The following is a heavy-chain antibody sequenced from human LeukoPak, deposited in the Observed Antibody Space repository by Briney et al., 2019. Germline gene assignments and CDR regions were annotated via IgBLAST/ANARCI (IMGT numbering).Heavy chain of an antibody. J-gene: IGHJ4*02. CDR3: VRDGQELAFDK. D-gene: IGHD1-1*01. Sequence: GGSLRLSCAASGFNFSNYWMHWVRHTPEKGLVWVSRIGTDGAYTSSADSVKGRFTMSRDNAKNTLYLQMNSLRVEDTAVYYCVRDGQELAFDKWGQGTLVTVSS. CDR1: GFNFSNYW. V-gene: IGHV3-74*01. CDR2: IGTDGAYT.